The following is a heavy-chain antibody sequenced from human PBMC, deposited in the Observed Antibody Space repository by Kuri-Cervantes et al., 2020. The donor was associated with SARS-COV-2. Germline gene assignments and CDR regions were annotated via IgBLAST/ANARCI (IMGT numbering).Heavy chain of an antibody. CDR2: ISYDGNNK. J-gene: IGHJ6*03. CDR1: HFTFSSYA. CDR3: ARDMTFDEYGDYFYYYMDV. V-gene: IGHV3-30*04. D-gene: IGHD3-16*01. Sequence: GESLKISCAASHFTFSSYAFHWVRQAPGQGLEWVAAISYDGNNKYFADSVRGRFTVPRDNSKNTLYLEMDGLRPEDTAVYYCARDMTFDEYGDYFYYYMDVWGQGTTVTVSS.